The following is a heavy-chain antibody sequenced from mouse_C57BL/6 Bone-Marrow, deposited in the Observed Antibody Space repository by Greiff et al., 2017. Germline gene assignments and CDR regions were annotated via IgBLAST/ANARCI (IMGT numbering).Heavy chain of an antibody. CDR1: GYTFTDYY. V-gene: IGHV1-26*01. J-gene: IGHJ4*01. D-gene: IGHD1-1*01. Sequence: EVQLQQSGPELVKPGASVKISCKASGYTFTDYYMNWVKQSHGKSLEWIGDINPNNGGTSYNQKFKGKATLTVDKSSSTAYMELRSLTSEVSAVYYCALLPSMDYWGQGTSVTVSS. CDR2: INPNNGGT. CDR3: ALLPSMDY.